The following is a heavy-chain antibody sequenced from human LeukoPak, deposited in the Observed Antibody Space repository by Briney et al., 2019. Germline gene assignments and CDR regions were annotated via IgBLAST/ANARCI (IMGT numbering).Heavy chain of an antibody. CDR1: GDTFTGYY. V-gene: IGHV1-2*02. CDR3: ASEMPIAEAGSAEYFQH. CDR2: MNPNSGGT. D-gene: IGHD6-13*01. Sequence: ASVKVSCKASGDTFTGYYMHWVRQAPGQGLEWMGWMNPNSGGTNYAQKFQGRVTMTRDTSISTAYMVLSRLRSDDTAVYYCASEMPIAEAGSAEYFQHGGQGTLVTVYS. J-gene: IGHJ1*01.